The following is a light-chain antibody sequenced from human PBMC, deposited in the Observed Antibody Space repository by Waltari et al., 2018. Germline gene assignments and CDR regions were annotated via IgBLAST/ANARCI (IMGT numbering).Light chain of an antibody. Sequence: EIVLTQSPGTLSLSPGERATLSCRASQRFSGGYLAWYQQRPGQAPRLLIYDASSRATGISDRFSGSGSGTDFTLTISRLEPEDFAVYNCQQYGSSPLTFGGGTKVEIK. CDR3: QQYGSSPLT. CDR1: QRFSGGY. CDR2: DAS. V-gene: IGKV3-20*01. J-gene: IGKJ4*01.